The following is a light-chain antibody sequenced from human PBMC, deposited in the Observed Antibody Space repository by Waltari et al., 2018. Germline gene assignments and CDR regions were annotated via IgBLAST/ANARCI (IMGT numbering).Light chain of an antibody. V-gene: IGKV3-20*01. J-gene: IGKJ2*01. Sequence: EIVLTQSPGTLSLSPGERVTLSCRARQSVSSSYLAWYQQKPGQAPRLLIYGASSRATGIPDRFSGSGSGTDFTLTISRLEPEDFAVYYCQQYGSSPPYTFGQGTKLEIK. CDR1: QSVSSSY. CDR3: QQYGSSPPYT. CDR2: GAS.